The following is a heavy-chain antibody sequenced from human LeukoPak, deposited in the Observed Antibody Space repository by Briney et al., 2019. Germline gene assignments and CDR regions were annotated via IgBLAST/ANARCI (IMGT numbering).Heavy chain of an antibody. CDR2: MNPNSGNT. J-gene: IGHJ3*02. Sequence: ASVKVSCKASGYTFTSYDINWVRQATGQGLEWMGWMNPNSGNTGYAQKFQGRVTITRNTSISTAYMELSSLRSEDTAAYYCAREAGTDAFDIWGQGTMVTVSS. CDR1: GYTFTSYD. CDR3: AREAGTDAFDI. D-gene: IGHD1-1*01. V-gene: IGHV1-8*03.